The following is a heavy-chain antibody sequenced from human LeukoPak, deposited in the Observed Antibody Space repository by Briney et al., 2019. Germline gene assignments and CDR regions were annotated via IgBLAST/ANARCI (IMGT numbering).Heavy chain of an antibody. J-gene: IGHJ4*02. CDR3: ARGRIGGSWFRRWDY. V-gene: IGHV4-34*01. CDR1: GGSFSGYY. CDR2: INHSGST. D-gene: IGHD6-13*01. Sequence: PSETLSLTCAVYGGSFSGYYWSWIRQPPGKGLEWIGEINHSGSTNYNPSLKSRVTISVDTSKNQFSLKLSSVTAADTAVYYCARGRIGGSWFRRWDYWGQGTLVTVSS.